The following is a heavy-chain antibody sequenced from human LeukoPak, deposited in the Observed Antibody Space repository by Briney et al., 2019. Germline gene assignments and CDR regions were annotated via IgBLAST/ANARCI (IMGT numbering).Heavy chain of an antibody. Sequence: PGRSLRLSCAASGFTFSNYPMHWVCQAPGKGLEWVAVIPYDGSNNYYSDSVKGRFTISRDNSKNTLYLQMNSLRPEDTAVYYCARSEGTTVTMFDYWGQGTLVTVSS. CDR3: ARSEGTTVTMFDY. CDR2: IPYDGSNN. V-gene: IGHV3-30-3*01. D-gene: IGHD4-17*01. J-gene: IGHJ4*02. CDR1: GFTFSNYP.